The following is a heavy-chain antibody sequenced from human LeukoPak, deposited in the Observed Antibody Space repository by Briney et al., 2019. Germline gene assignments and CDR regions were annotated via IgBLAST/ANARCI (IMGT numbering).Heavy chain of an antibody. CDR1: GYSENFYG. J-gene: IGHJ4*02. D-gene: IGHD5-12*01. CDR3: ARVSGSDPYFDY. Sequence: GASVKVSCKTSGYSENFYGITWVRQVAGQGLEWMGWINTNTGNPTYAQGFTGRFVFSLDTSVSTAYLQISSLKAEDTAVYYCARVSGSDPYFDYWGQGTLVTVSS. CDR2: INTNTGNP. V-gene: IGHV7-4-1*02.